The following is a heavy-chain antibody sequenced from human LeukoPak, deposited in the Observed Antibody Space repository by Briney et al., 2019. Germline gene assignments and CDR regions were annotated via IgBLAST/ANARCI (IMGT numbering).Heavy chain of an antibody. CDR1: GFNFINYW. J-gene: IGHJ4*02. CDR2: VKEDGTTT. CDR3: VSQEVVPH. Sequence: PGGSLRLSCAASGFNFINYWMSWVRQAPGKGLEWVANVKEDGTTTQYVDSVKGRFTISRDNAKNSLYLQMDSLRAEDTAVYYCVSQEVVPHWGQGTLVSVSS. V-gene: IGHV3-7*01. D-gene: IGHD2-15*01.